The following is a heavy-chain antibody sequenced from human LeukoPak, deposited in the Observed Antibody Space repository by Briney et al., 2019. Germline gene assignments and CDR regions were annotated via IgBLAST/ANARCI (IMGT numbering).Heavy chain of an antibody. CDR3: AKRPLRGIVVVPAAPGSWFDP. J-gene: IGHJ5*02. D-gene: IGHD2-2*01. V-gene: IGHV3-23*01. CDR1: GFTFSSYA. CDR2: ISGSGGST. Sequence: GGSLRLSCAASGFTFSSYAMSWVRQAPGKRLEWVSAISGSGGSTYYADSVKGRFTISRDNSKNTLYLQMNSLRAEDTAVYYCAKRPLRGIVVVPAAPGSWFDPWGQGTLVTVSS.